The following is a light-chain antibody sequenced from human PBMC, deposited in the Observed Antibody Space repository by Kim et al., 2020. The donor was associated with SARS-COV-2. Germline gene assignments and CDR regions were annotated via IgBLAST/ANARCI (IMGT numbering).Light chain of an antibody. J-gene: IGKJ2*01. Sequence: SSSVGDRVTLTCRASQSITNYLNWYQLKPGKAPKLLIYAASSLQSGVPSRFSGSGSGTEFTLTISSLQREDFATYYCQQSYRTPYTSGQGTKLEI. CDR3: QQSYRTPYT. CDR1: QSITNY. CDR2: AAS. V-gene: IGKV1-39*01.